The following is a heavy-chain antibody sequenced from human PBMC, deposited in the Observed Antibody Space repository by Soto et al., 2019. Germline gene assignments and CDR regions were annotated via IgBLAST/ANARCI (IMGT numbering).Heavy chain of an antibody. CDR3: VAGQYYFDY. Sequence: QVQLVESGGGVVQPGRSLRLSCAASGFPSTSYGMHWVREGPGKGLEWVAVISYDGSNKFYADSVKGRFTISRDNSKNTLYLQMNSLRPEDTALYYCVAGQYYFDYRGQGTLVIVSS. V-gene: IGHV3-30*03. J-gene: IGHJ4*02. CDR1: GFPSTSYG. CDR2: ISYDGSNK.